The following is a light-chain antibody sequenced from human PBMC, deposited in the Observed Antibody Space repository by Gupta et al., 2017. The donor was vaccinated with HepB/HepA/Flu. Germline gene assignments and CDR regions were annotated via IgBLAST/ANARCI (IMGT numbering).Light chain of an antibody. CDR1: QSIARY. Sequence: DIQMTQSPSSLSASGGDRVTITCRASQSIARYVNWYQQKPGKAPKLLIYAASSLQGGVPSRFSGSGSGTDSSLTISSLQPEDFAAYYCQQTDSIPWTFGLGTKVEIK. V-gene: IGKV1-39*01. CDR3: QQTDSIPWT. J-gene: IGKJ1*01. CDR2: AAS.